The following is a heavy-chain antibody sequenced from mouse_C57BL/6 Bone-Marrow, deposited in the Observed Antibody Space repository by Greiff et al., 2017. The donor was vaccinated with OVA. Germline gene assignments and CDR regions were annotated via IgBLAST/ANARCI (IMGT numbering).Heavy chain of an antibody. CDR3: AKKANYYGDYAMDY. V-gene: IGHV2-5*01. CDR1: GFSLTSYG. J-gene: IGHJ4*01. D-gene: IGHD1-1*01. Sequence: QVQLQQSGPGLVQPSQSLSITCTVSGFSLTSYGVHWVRQSPGKGLEWLGVIWRGGSTDYNAAFMSRLSITKDNSKSQVFFKMNSLQADDTAIYDCAKKANYYGDYAMDYWGQGTSVTVSS. CDR2: IWRGGST.